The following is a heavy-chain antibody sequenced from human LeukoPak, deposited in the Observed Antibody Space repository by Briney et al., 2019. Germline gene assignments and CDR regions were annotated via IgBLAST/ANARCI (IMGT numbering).Heavy chain of an antibody. D-gene: IGHD2-2*02. CDR1: GFTFSSYA. Sequence: GGSLRLSCAASGFTFSSYAMSWVRQAPGKGLEWVSAISGSGSSTYYADSVKGRFTISRDNSKNTLYLQMNSLRAEDTAVYYCAKHAAPPTCSSTSCYTAEYAFDIWGQGTMVTVSS. V-gene: IGHV3-23*01. CDR2: ISGSGSST. J-gene: IGHJ3*02. CDR3: AKHAAPPTCSSTSCYTAEYAFDI.